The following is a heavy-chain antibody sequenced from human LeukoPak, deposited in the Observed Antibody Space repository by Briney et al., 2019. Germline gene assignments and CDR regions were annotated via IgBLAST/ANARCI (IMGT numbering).Heavy chain of an antibody. Sequence: PSETLSLTCTVSGGAISNSSYYWGWIRQPPGEGLEWIGSIDDSGSTFYTPSLKSRVTISVDTSKNQLSLKLSSVTAADTAVYSCARVGARRYGDPTWFDYWGQGTLVTVSS. CDR2: IDDSGST. V-gene: IGHV4-39*01. J-gene: IGHJ4*02. CDR1: GGAISNSSYY. CDR3: ARVGARRYGDPTWFDY. D-gene: IGHD4-17*01.